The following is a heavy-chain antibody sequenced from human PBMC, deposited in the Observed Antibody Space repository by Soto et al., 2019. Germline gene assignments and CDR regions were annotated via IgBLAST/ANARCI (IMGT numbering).Heavy chain of an antibody. V-gene: IGHV4-4*02. Sequence: SETLSLTCTLSGGSVRAPDWWNWVRQSPDKGLEWIAEVHISGHSNYNPSLRGRVSVSIDSSKNQFYLNLNSVTAADTAIYYCARVRQGCSANNCYFDPWGQGTQVTVSS. D-gene: IGHD1-1*01. J-gene: IGHJ5*01. CDR3: ARVRQGCSANNCYFDP. CDR2: VHISGHS. CDR1: GGSVRAPDW.